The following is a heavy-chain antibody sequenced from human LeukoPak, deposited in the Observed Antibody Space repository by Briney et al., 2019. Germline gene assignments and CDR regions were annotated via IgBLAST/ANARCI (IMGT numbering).Heavy chain of an antibody. D-gene: IGHD3-16*01. CDR2: IIPIFGTA. V-gene: IGHV1-69*13. CDR3: AILRGGLGDFDY. Sequence: SVKVSCKASGGTFSSYAISWVRQAPGQGLEWMGGIIPIFGTANYAQKFQGRVTITADESTSTAYMELRSLRSDDTAVYYCAILRGGLGDFDYWGQGTLVTVSS. J-gene: IGHJ4*02. CDR1: GGTFSSYA.